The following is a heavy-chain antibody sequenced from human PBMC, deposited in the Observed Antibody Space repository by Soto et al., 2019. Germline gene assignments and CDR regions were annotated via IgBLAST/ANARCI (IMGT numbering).Heavy chain of an antibody. CDR2: IYYSGST. CDR3: ARPHGGSSGWDNWFDP. CDR1: GGSISSYY. J-gene: IGHJ5*02. Sequence: SEALSLTCTVSGGSISSYYWSWIRQPPGKGLEWIGYIYYSGSTNYNPSLKSRVTISVDTSKNQFSLKLSSVTAADTAVYYCARPHGGSSGWDNWFDPWGQGTLVTVSS. D-gene: IGHD6-25*01. V-gene: IGHV4-59*01.